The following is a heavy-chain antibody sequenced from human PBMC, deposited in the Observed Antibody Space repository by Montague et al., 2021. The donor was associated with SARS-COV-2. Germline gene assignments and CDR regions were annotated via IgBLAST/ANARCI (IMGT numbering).Heavy chain of an antibody. D-gene: IGHD2-2*01. CDR2: ISSSSSYI. Sequence: SQRLSCAASGFTFSSYSMHWVRQAPGKGLEWVSSISSSSSYIYYSASXKGRFTISRDNAKNSLYLQMNSLRAEDTAVYYCATQPSDGAGYYYGMDVWGQGTTVAVSS. CDR3: ATQPSDGAGYYYGMDV. V-gene: IGHV3-21*01. J-gene: IGHJ6*02. CDR1: GFTFSSYS.